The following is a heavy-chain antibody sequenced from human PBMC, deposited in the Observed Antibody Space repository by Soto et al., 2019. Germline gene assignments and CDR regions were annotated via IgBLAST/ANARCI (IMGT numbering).Heavy chain of an antibody. J-gene: IGHJ4*02. V-gene: IGHV1-8*01. Sequence: QVQLVQSGAEVKEPGASVKVSCKASGYTFTNYDINWVRQATGQGPEWRGWMNPDSGATGYVQKFQGRVTMTRSTSISTAYMELSDLRSEDTAVYYCARSRGGTGVHFDYWGLGTLVTVSS. CDR2: MNPDSGAT. CDR1: GYTFTNYD. D-gene: IGHD7-27*01. CDR3: ARSRGGTGVHFDY.